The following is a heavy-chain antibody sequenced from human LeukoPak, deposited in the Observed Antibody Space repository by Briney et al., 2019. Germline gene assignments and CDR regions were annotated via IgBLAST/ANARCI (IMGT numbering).Heavy chain of an antibody. D-gene: IGHD5-12*01. CDR2: ISWNSGSI. CDR1: GFTFDDYA. CDR3: AKAGYSGYDFSDAFDI. Sequence: PGGSLRLSCAASGFTFDDYAMHWVRQAPGKGLEWVSGISWNSGSIGYAASVKGRFTISRDNAKNSLYLQMNSLRAEDMALYYCAKAGYSGYDFSDAFDIWGQGTMVTVSS. J-gene: IGHJ3*02. V-gene: IGHV3-9*03.